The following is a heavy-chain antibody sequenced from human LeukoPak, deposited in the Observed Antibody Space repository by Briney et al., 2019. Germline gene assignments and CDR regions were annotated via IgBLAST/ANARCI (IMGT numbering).Heavy chain of an antibody. CDR2: LSGSGITT. Sequence: GGSLRLSCAASGFTFSNSAMSWVRQAPGKGLEWVSTLSGSGITTYYADSVKGRFTISRDNSKNTLYLQMNSLRAEDTAVYYCVKGIYSSGWSYFDYWGHGTLVTVSS. D-gene: IGHD6-19*01. V-gene: IGHV3-23*01. CDR1: GFTFSNSA. J-gene: IGHJ4*01. CDR3: VKGIYSSGWSYFDY.